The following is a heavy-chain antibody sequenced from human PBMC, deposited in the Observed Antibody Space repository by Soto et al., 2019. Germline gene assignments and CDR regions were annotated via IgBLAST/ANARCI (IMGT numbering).Heavy chain of an antibody. Sequence: MYWVRQAPGKGLEWVAGISYDGSTKYYADSVKGRFTISRDNSKNTLYLQMNSLRAEDTAVYYCAKDGPNDYGDYVGAGNYYGMDVWGQGTTVTVSS. D-gene: IGHD4-17*01. J-gene: IGHJ6*02. CDR2: ISYDGSTK. V-gene: IGHV3-30*18. CDR3: AKDGPNDYGDYVGAGNYYGMDV.